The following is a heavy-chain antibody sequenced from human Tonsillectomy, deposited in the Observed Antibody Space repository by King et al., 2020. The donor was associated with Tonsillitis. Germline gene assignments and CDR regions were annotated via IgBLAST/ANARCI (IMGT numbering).Heavy chain of an antibody. CDR1: GFTFSSYS. V-gene: IGHV3-21*01. CDR3: ARDSHLMERNWFDP. D-gene: IGHD1-1*01. Sequence: VQLVESGGGLVKPGGSLRLSCAASGFTFSSYSMNWVRQAPGKGLEWVSSISSSSSYIYYADSVKGRFTISRDNAKNSLYLQMNSLRAEDTAVYYCARDSHLMERNWFDPWGEGTLVTVSS. CDR2: ISSSSSYI. J-gene: IGHJ5*02.